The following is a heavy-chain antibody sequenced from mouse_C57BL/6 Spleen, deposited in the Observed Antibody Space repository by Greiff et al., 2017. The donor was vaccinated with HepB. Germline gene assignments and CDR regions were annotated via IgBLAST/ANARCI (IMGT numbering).Heavy chain of an antibody. Sequence: QVQLQQSGAELAKPGASVKLSCKASGYTFTSYWMHWVQQRPGQGLEWIGYINPSSGYTKYNQKFKDKATLTADKSSSTAYMQLSSLTYEDSAVYYCASYDYDPRYFDYWGQGTTLTVSS. CDR1: GYTFTSYW. V-gene: IGHV1-7*01. J-gene: IGHJ2*01. CDR3: ASYDYDPRYFDY. CDR2: INPSSGYT. D-gene: IGHD2-4*01.